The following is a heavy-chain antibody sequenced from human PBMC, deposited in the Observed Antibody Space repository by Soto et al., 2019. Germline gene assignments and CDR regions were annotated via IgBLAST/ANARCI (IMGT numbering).Heavy chain of an antibody. Sequence: PGGSLRLSCVASGIPFGSRAMSWVRQAPGEGLEWVSTITDTGGDTKYADSVRGRFTMSRDNSKKTLYLQMNSLRVEDSALYYCARGSTDSYPGSRIFDFWRRGTLVTVSS. D-gene: IGHD3-10*01. CDR3: ARGSTDSYPGSRIFDF. J-gene: IGHJ4*02. CDR1: GIPFGSRA. CDR2: ITDTGGDT. V-gene: IGHV3-23*01.